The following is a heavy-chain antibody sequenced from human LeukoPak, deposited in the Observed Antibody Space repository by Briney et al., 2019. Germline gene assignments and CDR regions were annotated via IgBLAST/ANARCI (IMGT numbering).Heavy chain of an antibody. CDR3: ARGSLGDYGDYART. Sequence: ASVKVSCKPSGYTFTTYDFSWVRQAPGQGLEWMGWIGSYNGNTNYAQKFQGRVTLTTDTSTSTTYTELRSLRSDDTAVYYCARGSLGDYGDYARTWGQGTLVTVSS. CDR2: IGSYNGNT. J-gene: IGHJ5*02. CDR1: GYTFTTYD. D-gene: IGHD4-17*01. V-gene: IGHV1-18*01.